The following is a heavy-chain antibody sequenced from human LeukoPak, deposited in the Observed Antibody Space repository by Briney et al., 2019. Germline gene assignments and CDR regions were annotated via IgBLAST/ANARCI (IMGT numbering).Heavy chain of an antibody. CDR1: GYTLTELS. CDR2: FDPEDGET. J-gene: IGHJ6*03. D-gene: IGHD6-13*01. CDR3: ATGYSSSWYRGRYYYMDV. Sequence: ASVKASCKVSGYTLTELSMHWVRQAPGKGLEWMGGFDPEDGETIYAQKFQGRVTMTEDTSTDTAYMELSSLRSEDTAVYYCATGYSSSWYRGRYYYMDVWGKGTTVTVSS. V-gene: IGHV1-24*01.